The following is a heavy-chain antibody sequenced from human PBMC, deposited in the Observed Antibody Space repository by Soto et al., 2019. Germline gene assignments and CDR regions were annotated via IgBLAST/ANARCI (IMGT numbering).Heavy chain of an antibody. J-gene: IGHJ4*02. CDR2: IIPLFGRT. CDR3: VRDSIAAAGFDS. CDR1: GGPLSSYT. D-gene: IGHD6-13*01. V-gene: IGHV1-69*12. Sequence: QVHLVQSGAEVKMPGSSVKVSCKVSGGPLSSYTISWVRQAPGQGLEWMGEIIPLFGRTNYVQNFQGRVTISADESTNTAYMQLSSLRSEDTAVYYCVRDSIAAAGFDSWGQGTLVTVS.